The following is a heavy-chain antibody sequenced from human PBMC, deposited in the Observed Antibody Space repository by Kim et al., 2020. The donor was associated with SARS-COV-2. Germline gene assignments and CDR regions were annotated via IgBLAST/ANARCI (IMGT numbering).Heavy chain of an antibody. Sequence: KFHPSITRRVIISVDTSKNQYALKLSAVTAADTAVYYCARSEQYLVLAFDFWGHGTMVTVSS. J-gene: IGHJ3*01. V-gene: IGHV4-4*09. CDR3: ARSEQYLVLAFDF.